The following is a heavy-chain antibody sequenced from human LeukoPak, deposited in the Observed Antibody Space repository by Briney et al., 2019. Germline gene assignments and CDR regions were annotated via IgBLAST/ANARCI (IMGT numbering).Heavy chain of an antibody. Sequence: GGSLRLSCSASGFTFTAYRMSWVRQAPGKGLEPVANINEDGSEKNYVDSVKGRFTISRDNARNSLYLQMNSLRAEDTAVYYCARDWDESSGYFYPDAFDIWGQGTMVTVSS. D-gene: IGHD3-22*01. CDR2: INEDGSEK. J-gene: IGHJ3*02. CDR1: GFTFTAYR. V-gene: IGHV3-7*05. CDR3: ARDWDESSGYFYPDAFDI.